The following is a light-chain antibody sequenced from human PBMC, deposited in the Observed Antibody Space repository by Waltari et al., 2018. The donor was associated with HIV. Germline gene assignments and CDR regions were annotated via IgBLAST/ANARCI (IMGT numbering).Light chain of an antibody. J-gene: IGKJ1*01. CDR1: ETVGTH. V-gene: IGKV1-39*01. CDR2: RSS. CDR3: HQAYTVPWS. Sequence: ILLTQSPSSLSGSVGDRVSMTCRASETVGTHLNWYQPKPGQAPRVLISRSSILQSGVPSRFSGSSSGSDFTLTISDLQPEDVATYYCHQAYTVPWSFGQGT.